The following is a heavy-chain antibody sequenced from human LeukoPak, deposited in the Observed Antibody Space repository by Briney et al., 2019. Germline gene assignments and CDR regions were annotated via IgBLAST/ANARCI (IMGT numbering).Heavy chain of an antibody. J-gene: IGHJ4*02. V-gene: IGHV1-18*01. D-gene: IGHD3-22*01. CDR3: ARDPYDSSGTWSDY. Sequence: ASVKVSCKASGYTFTSYGISWVRQAPGQGLEWMGWISAYNGNANYAQKLQGRVTMTTDTSTSTAYMELRSLRSDDTAVYYCARDPYDSSGTWSDYWGQGTLVTVSS. CDR2: ISAYNGNA. CDR1: GYTFTSYG.